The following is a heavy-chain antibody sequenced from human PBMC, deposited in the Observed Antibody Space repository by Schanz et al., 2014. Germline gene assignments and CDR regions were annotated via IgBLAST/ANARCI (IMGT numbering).Heavy chain of an antibody. V-gene: IGHV4-59*12. CDR3: ARGHHPHGITVAARGFDP. Sequence: QVQLQESGPGLLKPSETLSLTCTVSGGSIRSYFWSWIRQPPGKGLEWIGYIYYSGSSDYNPSLESRVTISVDKPKKQFTLKVTSMTAADTAVYYCARGHHPHGITVAARGFDPWGQGTLVTVSS. CDR2: IYYSGSS. J-gene: IGHJ5*02. CDR1: GGSIRSYF. D-gene: IGHD6-19*01.